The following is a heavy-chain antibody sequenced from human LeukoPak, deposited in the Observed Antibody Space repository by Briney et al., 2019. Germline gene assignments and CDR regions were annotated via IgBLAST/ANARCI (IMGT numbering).Heavy chain of an antibody. J-gene: IGHJ5*02. V-gene: IGHV4-61*01. D-gene: IGHD2-2*01. CDR2: IYYSGST. Sequence: PSETLSLTCTVSGGSVSSGSYYWSWIRQPPGKGLEWIGYIYYSGSTNYNPSLKSRVTISVDTSKNQFSLKLSSATAADTAVYYCARYCSSTSCERGFDPWGQGTLVTVSS. CDR3: ARYCSSTSCERGFDP. CDR1: GGSVSSGSYY.